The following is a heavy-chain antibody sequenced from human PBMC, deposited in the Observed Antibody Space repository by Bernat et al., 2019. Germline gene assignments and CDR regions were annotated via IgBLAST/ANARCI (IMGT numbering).Heavy chain of an antibody. CDR2: INPSGGST. CDR3: ARSGPLGYCSSTSCYDAFDI. D-gene: IGHD2-2*01. J-gene: IGHJ3*02. V-gene: IGHV1-46*01. CDR1: GYTFTSYY. Sequence: QVQLVQSGAEVKKPGASVKVSCKASGYTFTSYYMHWVRQAPGQGLEWMGIINPSGGSTSYAQKFQGRVTMTRDTSTSTVYMELSSLRSEDTAVYYCARSGPLGYCSSTSCYDAFDIWGQGTMVTVSS.